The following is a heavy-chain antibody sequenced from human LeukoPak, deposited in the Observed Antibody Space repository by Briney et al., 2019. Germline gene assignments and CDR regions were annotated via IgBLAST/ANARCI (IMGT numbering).Heavy chain of an antibody. J-gene: IGHJ5*02. D-gene: IGHD1-26*01. CDR3: ATPGGELLRGNWFDP. Sequence: PSETLSLTCAVYGGSFSGYYWSWIRQPPGKGLEWIGEINHSGSTNYNPSLKSRVTISVDTSKNQFSLKLSSVTAADTAVYYCATPGGELLRGNWFDPWGQGTLVTVSS. CDR1: GGSFSGYY. V-gene: IGHV4-34*01. CDR2: INHSGST.